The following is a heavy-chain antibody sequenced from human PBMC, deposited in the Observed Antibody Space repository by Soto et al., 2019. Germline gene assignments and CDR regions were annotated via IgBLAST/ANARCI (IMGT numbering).Heavy chain of an antibody. D-gene: IGHD6-6*01. J-gene: IGHJ4*02. CDR3: ARTDSEYSSYHYFDD. CDR1: VVSISSYY. CDR2: IYYSGST. Sequence: SETLSLTCTFSVVSISSYYWSCIRHPPGKGLEWIGYIYYSGSTNYNPSLKSRVTISVDTSKNQFSLKLSSVTAADTAVYYCARTDSEYSSYHYFDDWGQGTLVTVSS. V-gene: IGHV4-59*01.